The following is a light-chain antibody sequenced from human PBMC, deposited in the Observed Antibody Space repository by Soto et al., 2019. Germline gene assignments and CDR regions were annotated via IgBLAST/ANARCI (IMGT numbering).Light chain of an antibody. V-gene: IGKV3-15*01. CDR2: DTS. CDR1: QSVSIK. Sequence: EVVITQSPATLSVSPGERATLSWSAGQSVSIKLACYQQKPGQAPRLLLYDTSTRATGIPARFSGSGSWTKFTLTISSLQSEDFAVYYCQQYNNCPPITFGQGTRLEIK. J-gene: IGKJ5*01. CDR3: QQYNNCPPIT.